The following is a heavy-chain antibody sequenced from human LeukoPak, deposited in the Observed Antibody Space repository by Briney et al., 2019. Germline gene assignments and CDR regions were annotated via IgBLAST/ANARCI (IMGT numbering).Heavy chain of an antibody. CDR3: AREYYGSGSYYNWFDP. D-gene: IGHD3-10*01. V-gene: IGHV3-53*01. CDR1: GFTVSSNY. Sequence: GGSLRLSCAVSGFTVSSNYMSWVRQAPGKGLEWVSVIYSGGSTYYADSVKGRFTISRDNSKNTLYLQLNSLRAEDTAVYYCAREYYGSGSYYNWFDPWGQGTLVTVSS. J-gene: IGHJ5*02. CDR2: IYSGGST.